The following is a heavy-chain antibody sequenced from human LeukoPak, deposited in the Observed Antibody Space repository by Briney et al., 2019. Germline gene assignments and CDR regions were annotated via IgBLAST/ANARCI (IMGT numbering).Heavy chain of an antibody. V-gene: IGHV4-59*13. CDR1: GDSINNNY. CDR3: ATCRGEFGDYGFTS. Sequence: SETLSLTCTVSGDSINNNYWSWIRQPPGKGLEGIGYIYDSVSTKYNPSLKSRVTFSVDTSKNLFSLKLTSLTAADTAVYYCATCRGEFGDYGFTSWGQGTLVTVSS. D-gene: IGHD4-17*01. J-gene: IGHJ5*02. CDR2: IYDSVST.